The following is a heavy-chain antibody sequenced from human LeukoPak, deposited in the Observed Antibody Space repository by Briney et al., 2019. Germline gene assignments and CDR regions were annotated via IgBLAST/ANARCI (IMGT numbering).Heavy chain of an antibody. CDR2: IYTSGST. CDR1: GGTISSDSYY. Sequence: PSETLSLTCTASGGTISSDSYYWSWIRQPAGQGLEWIGRIYTSGSTNYNPSLKSRVTISVDTSKNQFSLKLSSVTAADTAVYYCARGAAAGDYWGQGTLVTVSS. V-gene: IGHV4-61*02. D-gene: IGHD6-13*01. J-gene: IGHJ4*02. CDR3: ARGAAAGDY.